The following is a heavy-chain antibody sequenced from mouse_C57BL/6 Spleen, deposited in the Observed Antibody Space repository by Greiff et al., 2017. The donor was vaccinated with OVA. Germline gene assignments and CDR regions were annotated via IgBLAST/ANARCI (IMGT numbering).Heavy chain of an antibody. CDR2: ISSGSSTI. Sequence: EVKLVESGGGLVKPGGSLKLSCAASGFTFSDYGMHWVRQAPEKGLEWVAYISSGSSTIYYADTVKGRFTISRNNAKNTLFLQMTSLRSEDTAMDYCARRGGLYAMDYWGQGTSVTVSS. CDR1: GFTFSDYG. J-gene: IGHJ4*01. V-gene: IGHV5-17*01. CDR3: ARRGGLYAMDY.